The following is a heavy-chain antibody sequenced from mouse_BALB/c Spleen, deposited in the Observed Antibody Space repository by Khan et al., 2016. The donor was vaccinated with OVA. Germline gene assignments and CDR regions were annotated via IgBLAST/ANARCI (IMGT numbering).Heavy chain of an antibody. CDR1: GYSITSEYA. D-gene: IGHD2-4*01. Sequence: VQLKESGPGLVKPSQSLSLTCTVTGYSITSEYAWNWIRQFPGNKLEWMGYINYSGNTSLNPSLKSRTSITRDTSKNQFFLQLNSLTTEDTATYYCARKDYYDYDPFPFWGQGTLVTVSA. CDR3: ARKDYYDYDPFPF. J-gene: IGHJ3*01. CDR2: INYSGNT. V-gene: IGHV3-2*02.